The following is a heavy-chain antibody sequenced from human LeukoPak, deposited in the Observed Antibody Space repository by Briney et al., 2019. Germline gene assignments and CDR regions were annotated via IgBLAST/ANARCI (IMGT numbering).Heavy chain of an antibody. Sequence: GASVKVSCKASGGTFSSYAISWVRQAPGQGLEWMGGIIPIFGTANHAQKFQGRVTITADESTSTAYMELSSLRSEDTAVYYCARGPPNYRFSPPYYFDYWGQGTLVTVSS. CDR1: GGTFSSYA. CDR2: IIPIFGTA. D-gene: IGHD3-3*01. V-gene: IGHV1-69*13. CDR3: ARGPPNYRFSPPYYFDY. J-gene: IGHJ4*02.